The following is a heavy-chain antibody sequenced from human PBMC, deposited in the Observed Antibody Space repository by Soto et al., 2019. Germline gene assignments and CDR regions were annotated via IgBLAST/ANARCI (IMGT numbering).Heavy chain of an antibody. CDR3: ATGFFATQLFDY. J-gene: IGHJ4*02. CDR2: INAGNGNT. V-gene: IGHV1-3*01. CDR1: GDTFTSYA. D-gene: IGHD2-15*01. Sequence: ASVKVSCKASGDTFTSYAMHWVRQAPGQRLEWMGWINAGNGNTKYSQKFQGRVTITRDTSASTAYMELSSLRSEDTAVYYCATGFFATQLFDYWGPGTMVTVYS.